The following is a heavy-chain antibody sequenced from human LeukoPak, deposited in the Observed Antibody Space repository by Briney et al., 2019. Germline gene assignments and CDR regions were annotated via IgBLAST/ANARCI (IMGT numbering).Heavy chain of an antibody. J-gene: IGHJ4*02. CDR3: ARVFGGYDGALAY. D-gene: IGHD5-12*01. V-gene: IGHV4-4*02. CDR1: GDFISSNNW. CDR2: IYHSGSTT. Sequence: PSETLSLTCAVSGDFISSNNWWSWVRQTSGKGLEWIGEIYHSGSTTNYNPSLKSRVTMSVDKSKNQFSLKLTSVTAADTAVYYCARVFGGYDGALAYWGQGTLVTVSS.